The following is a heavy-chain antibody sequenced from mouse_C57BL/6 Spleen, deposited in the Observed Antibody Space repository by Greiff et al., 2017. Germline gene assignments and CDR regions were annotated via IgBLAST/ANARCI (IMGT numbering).Heavy chain of an antibody. J-gene: IGHJ3*01. CDR2: IHPNSGST. V-gene: IGHV1-64*01. D-gene: IGHD2-5*01. CDR3: ARAYRNYGWFAY. Sequence: VQLQQPGAELVKPGASVKLSCKASGYTFTSYWMHWVRQRPGQGLEWIGMIHPNSGSTNYNEKFKSKATLTVDKSSSTAYMQLSSLTSEDSAVYYCARAYRNYGWFAYWGQGTLVTVSA. CDR1: GYTFTSYW.